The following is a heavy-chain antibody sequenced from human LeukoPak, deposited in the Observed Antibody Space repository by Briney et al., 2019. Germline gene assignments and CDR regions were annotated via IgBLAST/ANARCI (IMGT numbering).Heavy chain of an antibody. CDR3: ARGDIALDY. D-gene: IGHD5-12*01. V-gene: IGHV6-1*01. J-gene: IGHJ4*02. CDR2: TYYKSKWSS. Sequence: SQTLSLTCAISGDSVSSNSAVWNWIRQSPSRGLEWLGRTYYKSKWSSDFAISVKSRITINPDTSKNQFSLHLNSVIPEDTAVYYCARGDIALDYWGQGTLVTVSS. CDR1: GDSVSSNSAV.